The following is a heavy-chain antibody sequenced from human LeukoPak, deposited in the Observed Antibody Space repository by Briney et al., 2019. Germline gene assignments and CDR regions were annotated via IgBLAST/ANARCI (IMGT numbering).Heavy chain of an antibody. CDR1: GDSVSSNSAA. V-gene: IGHV6-1*01. D-gene: IGHD6-13*01. J-gene: IGHJ6*02. CDR3: ARVGIAEAGSTGGVDV. CDR2: TYYRSKWHN. Sequence: SQTLSLTCAISGDSVSSNSAAWNWIRQSPSRGLEWLGRTYYRSKWHNHYAVSVKSRITINPDTSKNQFSLQLNSVTPEDTAVYYCARVGIAEAGSTGGVDVWGQGTTVTVSS.